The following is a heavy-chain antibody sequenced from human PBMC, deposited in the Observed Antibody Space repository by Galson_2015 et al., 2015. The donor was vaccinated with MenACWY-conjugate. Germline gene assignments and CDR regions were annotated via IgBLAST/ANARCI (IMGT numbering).Heavy chain of an antibody. J-gene: IGHJ6*02. CDR3: ARQPGYCSGGSCYPARRNFYGMDV. Sequence: ETLSLTCTVSGGSMNTYYWGWIRQPPGKGLEWIGIIYYSGSTYYNPSLKSRVTLSVDASKNQFSLNLSSVTAADAAVYYCARQPGYCSGGSCYPARRNFYGMDVWGQGTTVTVSS. D-gene: IGHD2-15*01. CDR1: GGSMNTYY. CDR2: IYYSGST. V-gene: IGHV4-39*01.